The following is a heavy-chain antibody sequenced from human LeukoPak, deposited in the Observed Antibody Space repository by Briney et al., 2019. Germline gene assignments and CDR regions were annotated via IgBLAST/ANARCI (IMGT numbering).Heavy chain of an antibody. CDR3: ARNNGMDV. CDR2: VNRDGSET. CDR1: GFTLSNHW. V-gene: IGHV3-7*03. J-gene: IGHJ6*02. Sequence: GGSLRLSCAASGFTLSNHWMTWVRQVPGRGPEWVANVNRDGSETYYLDAVKGRFTISKDNAKNSLYLQMNSLRAEDTALYHCARNNGMDVWGQGTTVIVSS.